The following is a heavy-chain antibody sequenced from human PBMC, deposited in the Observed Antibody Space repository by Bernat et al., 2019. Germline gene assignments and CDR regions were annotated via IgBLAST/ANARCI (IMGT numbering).Heavy chain of an antibody. CDR2: ISYDGSYK. J-gene: IGHJ5*02. D-gene: IGHD2-2*02. Sequence: VQLVESGGGLVKPGGSLRLSCAASGFTFSSYGMHWVRQAPGKGLEWVAVISYDGSYKSCADSVKGRFTISRDNSKNTLYLQMNSLRAEDTAIYFCAKDNQYQVLYYWLDPWGQGTLVTVAS. CDR1: GFTFSSYG. CDR3: AKDNQYQVLYYWLDP. V-gene: IGHV3-30*18.